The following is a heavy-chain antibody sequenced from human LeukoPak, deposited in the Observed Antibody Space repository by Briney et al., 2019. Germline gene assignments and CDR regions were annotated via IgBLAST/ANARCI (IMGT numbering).Heavy chain of an antibody. V-gene: IGHV3-30-3*01. Sequence: PGGSLRLSCAASGFTFSTYALHWVRQAPGRGLEWVALISYDGNTKYYIDSVKGRFNISRDNSKNTVYLQMNSLRPEDTAVFFCARDLHYWVAMDVWGQGTTVTVS. CDR3: ARDLHYWVAMDV. J-gene: IGHJ6*02. CDR2: ISYDGNTK. CDR1: GFTFSTYA. D-gene: IGHD2-8*02.